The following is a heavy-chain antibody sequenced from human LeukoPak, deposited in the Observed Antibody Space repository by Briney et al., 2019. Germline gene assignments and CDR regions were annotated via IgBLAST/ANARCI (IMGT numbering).Heavy chain of an antibody. Sequence: SQTLSLTCTVSGGSISSGSYYWNWLRQPAGRGLEWIGRIYTSGSTNYNPSLKSRVTISVDTSKNQFSLRLSSVTAADTAVYYCAGAPHYYDSSGYYWNYWYFDLWGRGTLVTVSS. CDR1: GGSISSGSYY. CDR3: AGAPHYYDSSGYYWNYWYFDL. CDR2: IYTSGST. D-gene: IGHD3-22*01. J-gene: IGHJ2*01. V-gene: IGHV4-61*02.